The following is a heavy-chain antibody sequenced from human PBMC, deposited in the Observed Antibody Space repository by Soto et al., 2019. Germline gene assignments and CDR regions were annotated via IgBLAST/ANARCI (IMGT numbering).Heavy chain of an antibody. V-gene: IGHV4-34*01. CDR2: INHSGST. D-gene: IGHD6-6*01. Sequence: SETLSLTCAVYGGSFSGYYWSWIRQPPGKGLEWIGEINHSGSTNYNPSLKSRVTISVDTSKNQFSLKLSSVTAAGTAVYYCARAGEQLSRFDYWGQGTLVTVSS. CDR1: GGSFSGYY. J-gene: IGHJ4*02. CDR3: ARAGEQLSRFDY.